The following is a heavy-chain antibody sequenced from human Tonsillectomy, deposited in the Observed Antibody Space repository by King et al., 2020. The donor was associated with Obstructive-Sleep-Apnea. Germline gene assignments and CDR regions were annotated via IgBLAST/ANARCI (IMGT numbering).Heavy chain of an antibody. J-gene: IGHJ3*02. CDR2: IRKKTKGYST. D-gene: IGHD3-16*01. Sequence: VQLVESGGGLVQPGGSLRLSCAASGFSLSDYYIDWVRQAPGKGLEWVGRIRKKTKGYSTDYAAAVKTKGYYTDYAVSVNDRFTIPRDDPKNSVYLQMKSLKTEDTAVYYCVRVNYYDAIGDSIDAFDIWGQGTMVTVSS. CDR3: VRVNYYDAIGDSIDAFDI. V-gene: IGHV3-72*01. CDR1: GFSLSDYY.